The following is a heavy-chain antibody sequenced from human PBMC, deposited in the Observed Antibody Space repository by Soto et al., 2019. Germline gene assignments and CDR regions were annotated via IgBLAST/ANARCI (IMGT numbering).Heavy chain of an antibody. CDR1: GFTFGSYW. CDR2: IKPDGSAT. V-gene: IGHV3-7*01. Sequence: EVQLVESGGGLVQPGGSLRLSCVVSGFTFGSYWMNWVRLIPGKGLEWVAYIKPDGSATYYVDSVKGRFTISRDNAKNSLYLQMNSLRVEDTSVYYCARAGYCGPGCYYYFDYWGQGTLVTVSS. D-gene: IGHD2-21*02. J-gene: IGHJ4*02. CDR3: ARAGYCGPGCYYYFDY.